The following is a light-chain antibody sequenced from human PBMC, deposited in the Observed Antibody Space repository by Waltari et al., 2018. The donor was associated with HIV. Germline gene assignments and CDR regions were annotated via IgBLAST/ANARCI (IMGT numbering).Light chain of an antibody. J-gene: IGLJ3*02. V-gene: IGLV3-19*01. CDR3: NSRDSSGNRV. Sequence: SSELTQDPAVSVALGQTVRITCQGDSLRSYYASWYQQKPRQAHVLVIYGKNNRPPGIPDRFSGSSAGNTASLTITGAQAEDEADYYCNSRDSSGNRVFGGGTNLTVL. CDR1: SLRSYY. CDR2: GKN.